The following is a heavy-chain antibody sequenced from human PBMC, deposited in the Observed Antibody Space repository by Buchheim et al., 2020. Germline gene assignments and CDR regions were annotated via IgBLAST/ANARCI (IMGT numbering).Heavy chain of an antibody. J-gene: IGHJ6*02. CDR3: ARVMVSSSWPSRELVHYYYYYGMDV. V-gene: IGHV4-39*01. CDR2: FVNSGTT. D-gene: IGHD6-13*01. Sequence: QLQLQESGPGLVKPSETLSLTCTVSGDSISSSPYYWGWIRQPPGKGLEWIATFVNSGTTHYSPSLMGRITMTVDTSKNQFSLKLSSVTAADTAVYYCARVMVSSSWPSRELVHYYYYYGMDVWGQGTT. CDR1: GDSISSSPYY.